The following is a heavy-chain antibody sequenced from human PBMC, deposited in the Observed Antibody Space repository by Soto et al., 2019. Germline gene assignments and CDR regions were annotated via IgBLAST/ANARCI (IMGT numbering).Heavy chain of an antibody. Sequence: SETLSLTCAVSGGFTSTNNWWSWVRQPPGKGLEWIGDAYHSGSTEYNPSLKSRVSISVDKSKNQISLKLTSATAADTAVYYCARSPPSSYYGGSGTFDYWGQGTLVTVS. CDR2: AYHSGST. J-gene: IGHJ4*02. CDR1: GGFTSTNNW. V-gene: IGHV4-4*02. CDR3: ARSPPSSYYGGSGTFDY. D-gene: IGHD3-10*01.